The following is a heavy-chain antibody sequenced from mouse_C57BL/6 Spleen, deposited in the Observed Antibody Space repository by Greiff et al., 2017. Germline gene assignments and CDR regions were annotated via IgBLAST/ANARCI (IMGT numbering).Heavy chain of an antibody. CDR3: ARGERYDYDLPVAY. CDR1: GYSITSGYY. Sequence: EVQLQQSGPGLVKPSQSLSLTCSVTGYSITSGYYWNWIRQFPGNKLEWMGYISYDGSNNYNPSLKNRISITRDTSKNQFFLKLNSVTTEDTATYYCARGERYDYDLPVAYWGQGTLVTVSA. J-gene: IGHJ3*01. V-gene: IGHV3-6*01. CDR2: ISYDGSN. D-gene: IGHD2-4*01.